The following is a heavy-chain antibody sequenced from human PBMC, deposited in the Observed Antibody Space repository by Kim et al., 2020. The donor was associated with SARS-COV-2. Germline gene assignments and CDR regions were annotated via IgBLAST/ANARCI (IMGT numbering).Heavy chain of an antibody. J-gene: IGHJ6*02. CDR3: ARGIVVVVPAAIYNYYYGMDV. Sequence: SETLSLTCTVSGGCISSYYWSWIRQPPGKGLEWIGYIYYSGSTNYNPSLKSRVTISVDTSKNQFSLKLSSVTAADTAVYYCARGIVVVVPAAIYNYYYGMDVWGQGTTVTVSS. D-gene: IGHD2-2*01. CDR2: IYYSGST. CDR1: GGCISSYY. V-gene: IGHV4-59*13.